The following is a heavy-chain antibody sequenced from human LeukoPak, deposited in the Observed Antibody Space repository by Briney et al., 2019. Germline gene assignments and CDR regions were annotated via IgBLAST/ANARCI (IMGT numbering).Heavy chain of an antibody. V-gene: IGHV4-59*01. J-gene: IGHJ6*02. CDR2: IYYSGST. CDR3: ARGPPGSSWYPNYYYYYGMDV. Sequence: SETLSLTCTVSGGSISSYYWSWIRQPPGKGLEWIGYIYYSGSTNYNPSLKSRVTISVDTSKNQFSLKLSSVTAADAAVYYCARGPPGSSWYPNYYYYYGMDVWGQGTTVTVSS. D-gene: IGHD6-13*01. CDR1: GGSISSYY.